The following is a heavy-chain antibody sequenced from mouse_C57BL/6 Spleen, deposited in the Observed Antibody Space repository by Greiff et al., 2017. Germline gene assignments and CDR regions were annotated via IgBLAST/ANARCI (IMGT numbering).Heavy chain of an antibody. D-gene: IGHD2-5*01. Sequence: VQLQQSGAELVRPGASVKLSCTASGFNIKDDYMHWVKQRPEQGLEWIGWIDPENGDTEYASKFQGKATITADTSSNTAYLQLSSLTSEDTAVYYCTTMTDYHYYSNYRYYFDYWGQGTTLTVSS. V-gene: IGHV14-4*01. CDR3: TTMTDYHYYSNYRYYFDY. CDR2: IDPENGDT. CDR1: GFNIKDDY. J-gene: IGHJ2*01.